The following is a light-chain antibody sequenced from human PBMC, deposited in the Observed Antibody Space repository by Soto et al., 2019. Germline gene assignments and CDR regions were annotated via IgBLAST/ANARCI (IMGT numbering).Light chain of an antibody. J-gene: IGLJ3*02. CDR3: CSYAGSSLCV. CDR2: DVI. V-gene: IGLV2-11*01. CDR1: SSDVGVYNY. Sequence: QSVLTQPRSVSGSPGQSVTISCTGTSSDVGVYNYVSWYQQHPGKAPQIVIYDVIKRPSGVPYRFSGSKSGNTASLTISGLQAEDEAEYYFCSYAGSSLCVFGGGTKVNVL.